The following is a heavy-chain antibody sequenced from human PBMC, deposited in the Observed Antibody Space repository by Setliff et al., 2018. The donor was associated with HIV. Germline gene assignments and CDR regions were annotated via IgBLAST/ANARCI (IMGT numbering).Heavy chain of an antibody. Sequence: SETLSLTCTVSGYSISSGYYWGWIRQPPGKGLEWIGSIYHRGSTYYNPSLKSRVAISIDTSKNQFSLKLSSVTAADTAVYYCARYSTLTTNFDYWGQGTLVTVSS. CDR1: GYSISSGYY. J-gene: IGHJ4*02. D-gene: IGHD4-17*01. CDR3: ARYSTLTTNFDY. CDR2: IYHRGST. V-gene: IGHV4-38-2*02.